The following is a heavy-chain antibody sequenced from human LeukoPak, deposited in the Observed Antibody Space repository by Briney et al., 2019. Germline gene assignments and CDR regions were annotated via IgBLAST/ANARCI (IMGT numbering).Heavy chain of an antibody. CDR1: DGSISSGSYY. V-gene: IGHV4-61*02. D-gene: IGHD6-13*01. Sequence: SETLSLTCTVSDGSISSGSYYWTWIQQPAGKGLERIGRISTSGSTNYNPSLKSRVTISADTSKNQFSLKLNSVTAADTAVYYCARAAAAGLDSWGQGTLVTVSS. CDR3: ARAAAAGLDS. J-gene: IGHJ4*02. CDR2: ISTSGST.